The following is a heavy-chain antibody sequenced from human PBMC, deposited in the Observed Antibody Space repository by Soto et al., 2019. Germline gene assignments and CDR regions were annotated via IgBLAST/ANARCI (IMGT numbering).Heavy chain of an antibody. V-gene: IGHV3-30*03. Sequence: GGSLRLSCAASGLTFSSYGRHWVRQAPGKGQDWLAVISYDGSNKYYADSVKGRFTISRDNSKNTLYLQMNSLRAEDTAVYYCARDHYDILTGYYYYYGMDVWGQGTTVTVSS. J-gene: IGHJ6*02. CDR2: ISYDGSNK. CDR3: ARDHYDILTGYYYYYGMDV. D-gene: IGHD3-9*01. CDR1: GLTFSSYG.